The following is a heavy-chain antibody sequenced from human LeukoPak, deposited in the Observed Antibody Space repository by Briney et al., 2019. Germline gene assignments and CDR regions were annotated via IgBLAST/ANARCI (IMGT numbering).Heavy chain of an antibody. D-gene: IGHD3-10*01. CDR2: ISYDGSNK. CDR1: GITFSSYW. Sequence: GGCLRFSWAASGITFSSYWMNWVRQAPSKWLEWVAVISYDGSNKYYADSVKGRFTISKDNSNNTVYLQMNSVRVEDTAVYYCARVWFGYFFQWGQGALVTVSS. V-gene: IGHV3-30*14. J-gene: IGHJ4*02. CDR3: ARVWFGYFFQ.